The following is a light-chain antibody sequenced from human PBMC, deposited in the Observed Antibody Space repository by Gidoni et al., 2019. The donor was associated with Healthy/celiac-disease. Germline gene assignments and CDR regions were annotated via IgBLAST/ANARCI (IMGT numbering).Light chain of an antibody. J-gene: IGLJ3*02. CDR1: SSDVGGYNY. CDR3: SSYTSSSTWV. CDR2: EVS. Sequence: CTGTSSDVGGYNYVSWYQQHPGKAPKLMIYEVSNRPSGVSYRFSGSKSGNTASLTISGLQAEDEADYYCSSYTSSSTWVFGGGTKLTVL. V-gene: IGLV2-14*01.